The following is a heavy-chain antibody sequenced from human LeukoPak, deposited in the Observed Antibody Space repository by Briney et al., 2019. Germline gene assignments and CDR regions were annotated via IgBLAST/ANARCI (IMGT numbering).Heavy chain of an antibody. CDR2: ISGSGGST. V-gene: IGHV3-23*01. J-gene: IGHJ4*02. Sequence: GGSLRLSCAASGFTFSSYAMSWVRQAPGKGLERVSAISGSGGSTYYADSVKGRFTISRDNSKNTLYLQMNSLRAEDTAVYYCAKVGSSNPLFDYWGQGTLVTVSS. CDR1: GFTFSSYA. CDR3: AKVGSSNPLFDY. D-gene: IGHD6-13*01.